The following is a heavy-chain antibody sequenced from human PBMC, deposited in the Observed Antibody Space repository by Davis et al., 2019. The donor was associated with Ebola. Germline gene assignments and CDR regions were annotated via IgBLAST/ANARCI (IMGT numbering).Heavy chain of an antibody. CDR1: GYTFTSYA. CDR2: ISAYNGNT. J-gene: IGHJ4*02. D-gene: IGHD5-24*01. V-gene: IGHV1-18*01. Sequence: AASVKVSCKASGYTFTSYAMNWVRQAPGQGLEWMGWISAYNGNTNYAQKLQGRVTMTTDTSTSTAYMELRSLRSDDTAVYYCARWGMATIFNDYWGQGTLVTVSS. CDR3: ARWGMATIFNDY.